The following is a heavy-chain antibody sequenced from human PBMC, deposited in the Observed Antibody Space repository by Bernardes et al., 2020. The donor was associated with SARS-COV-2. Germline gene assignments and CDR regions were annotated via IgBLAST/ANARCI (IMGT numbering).Heavy chain of an antibody. CDR3: AASGYYGMDV. D-gene: IGHD6-25*01. V-gene: IGHV3-11*01. J-gene: IGHJ6*02. CDR2: ISNTGYTI. Sequence: GSLRLSCVASGFTFTDYYMSWIRQAPGKGLEWVSYISNTGYTIYYADSVKGRFTISRDNAKNSLYLQMNSLRAEDTAVYYCAASGYYGMDVWGQGTTVTVSS. CDR1: GFTFTDYY.